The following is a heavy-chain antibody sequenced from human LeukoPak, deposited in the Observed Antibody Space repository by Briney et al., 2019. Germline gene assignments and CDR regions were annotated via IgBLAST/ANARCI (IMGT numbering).Heavy chain of an antibody. Sequence: GGSLRLSCAASGFTFSTYSMNWVRQAPGKGLEWISYISHGSTRIFYADSVEDRFTVSRDDAKNALYLQMNSLRVEDTAVYYCTRDPGYSYAMDSWGQGILVTVSS. CDR2: ISHGSTRI. D-gene: IGHD5-18*01. CDR1: GFTFSTYS. V-gene: IGHV3-48*01. CDR3: TRDPGYSYAMDS. J-gene: IGHJ4*02.